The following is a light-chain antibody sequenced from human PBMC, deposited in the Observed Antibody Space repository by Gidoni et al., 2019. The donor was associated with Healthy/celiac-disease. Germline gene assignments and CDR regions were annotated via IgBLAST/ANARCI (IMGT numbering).Light chain of an antibody. CDR3: MQALQTPLT. V-gene: IGKV2-28*01. J-gene: IGKJ4*01. Sequence: IVMTQSPLSLPVTPVEPASISCRSSQRLLHSNGYNYLDWYLKKPGQSPQLLIDLGSIRASGVPDRCSGSGSGTDFTLKISRVEAEDVGVYYCMQALQTPLTFGGGTKVEIK. CDR2: LGS. CDR1: QRLLHSNGYNY.